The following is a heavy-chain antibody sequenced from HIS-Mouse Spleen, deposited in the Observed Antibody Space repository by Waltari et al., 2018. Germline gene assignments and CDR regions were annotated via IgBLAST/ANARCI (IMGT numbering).Heavy chain of an antibody. CDR2: IYYSGST. CDR3: ARLYYYGSGSYAFDI. Sequence: QLQLQESGPGLVKPSETLSLTCTVSGGSISSSSYYWGWLRQPPGKGLEWIGSIYYSGSTYYNPSLKSRVTISVDTSKNQFSLKLSSVTAADTAVYYCARLYYYGSGSYAFDIWGQGTMVTVSS. CDR1: GGSISSSSYY. V-gene: IGHV4-39*01. D-gene: IGHD3-10*01. J-gene: IGHJ3*02.